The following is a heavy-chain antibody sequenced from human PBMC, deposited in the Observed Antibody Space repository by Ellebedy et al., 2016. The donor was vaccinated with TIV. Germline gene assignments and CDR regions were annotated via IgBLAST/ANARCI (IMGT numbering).Heavy chain of an antibody. Sequence: MPGGSLRLSCTVSGGSISSYYWSWIRQPAGKGLEWIGRIYTSGSTNYSPSLKSRVTMSVDTSKNQFSLKLSSVTAADTAVYYCARDKVRSYNWFDPWGQGTLVTVSS. J-gene: IGHJ5*02. CDR3: ARDKVRSYNWFDP. V-gene: IGHV4-4*07. CDR2: IYTSGST. D-gene: IGHD6-6*01. CDR1: GGSISSYY.